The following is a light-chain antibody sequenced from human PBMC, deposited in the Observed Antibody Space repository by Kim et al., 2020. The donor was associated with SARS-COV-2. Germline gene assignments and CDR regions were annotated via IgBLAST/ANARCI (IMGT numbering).Light chain of an antibody. CDR1: QDISNY. CDR3: QKCDSAPWT. Sequence: ASVGDRVTIACRASQDISNYLAWFQLQPGTAPKLLIYAASALQPGVPSRFSGSGSGTDFTLTVTSLQPEDVATYYCQKCDSAPWTFGQGTKVDIK. CDR2: AAS. V-gene: IGKV1-27*01. J-gene: IGKJ1*01.